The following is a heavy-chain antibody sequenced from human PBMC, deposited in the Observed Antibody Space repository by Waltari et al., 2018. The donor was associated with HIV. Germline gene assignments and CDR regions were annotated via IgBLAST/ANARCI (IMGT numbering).Heavy chain of an antibody. CDR1: GYTFPSYA. D-gene: IGHD4-17*01. Sequence: QVPLVQSGSELKKPGASVKVSCKASGYTFPSYAMNGVLQVPGQGLEWMGWNKTNTGNTTYAQGFTERSVFSLDTSVSTAYLQISSLKAEDTAVYYCARRPSTTDMGVVYGDYVDNYFDPWGQGTLVTVSS. V-gene: IGHV7-4-1*02. CDR2: NKTNTGNT. J-gene: IGHJ5*02. CDR3: ARRPSTTDMGVVYGDYVDNYFDP.